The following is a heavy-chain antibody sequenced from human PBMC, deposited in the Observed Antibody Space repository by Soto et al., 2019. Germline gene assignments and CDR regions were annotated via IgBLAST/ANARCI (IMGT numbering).Heavy chain of an antibody. J-gene: IGHJ6*02. D-gene: IGHD2-2*01. CDR1: GGSVSSGSYY. CDR2: IYYSGST. Sequence: QVQLQESGPGLVKPSETLSLTCTVSGGSVSSGSYYWSWIRQPPGKGLEWIGYIYYSGSTNYNPSLMRRVTISVDTSKNQFSLKLSSVTAADTAGYYCARVHRYCSSTSCPPLDVWGQGTTVTVSS. CDR3: ARVHRYCSSTSCPPLDV. V-gene: IGHV4-61*01.